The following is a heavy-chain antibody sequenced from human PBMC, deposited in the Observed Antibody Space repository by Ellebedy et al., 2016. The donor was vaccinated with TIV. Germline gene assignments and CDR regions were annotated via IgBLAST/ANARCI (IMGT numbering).Heavy chain of an antibody. CDR2: ISGSGVTT. CDR1: GFTVSRTA. J-gene: IGHJ4*02. V-gene: IGHV3-23*01. CDR3: ARQREGYNFHYFDS. Sequence: GGSLRLXCAASGFTVSRTAMSWVRQAPGKGLEWVSVISGSGVTTDYADSVKGRFTISRDNSKNTLILQMNSLRAEDTAEYYCARQREGYNFHYFDSWGQGTLVTVSS. D-gene: IGHD5-24*01.